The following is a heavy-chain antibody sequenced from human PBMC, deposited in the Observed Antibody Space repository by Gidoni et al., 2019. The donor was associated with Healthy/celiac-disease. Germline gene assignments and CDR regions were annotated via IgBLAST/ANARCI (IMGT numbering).Heavy chain of an antibody. V-gene: IGHV3-30*18. J-gene: IGHJ4*02. CDR2: ISYDGSNK. CDR3: AKDWYYDSSGPYYFDY. CDR1: GFTFSSYG. D-gene: IGHD3-22*01. Sequence: QMQLVESGGGVVQPGRSLRLSCAASGFTFSSYGMHWVRQAPGKGLEWVAVISYDGSNKYYADSVKGRFTISRDNSKNTLYLQMNSLRAEDTAVYYCAKDWYYDSSGPYYFDYWGQGTLVTVSS.